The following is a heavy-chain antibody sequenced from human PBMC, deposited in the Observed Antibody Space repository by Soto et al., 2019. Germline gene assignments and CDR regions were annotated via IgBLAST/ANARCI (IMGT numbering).Heavy chain of an antibody. CDR2: INHSGST. J-gene: IGHJ6*02. CDR1: GGSFSGYY. V-gene: IGHV4-34*01. Sequence: SETLSLTCAVYGGSFSGYYWSWIRQPPGKGLEWIGEINHSGSTNYNPSLKSRVTISVDTSKNQFSLKLSSVTAADTAVYYCARTRYYDSSGPNQQYYYYYYGMDVWGQGTTVTVSS. CDR3: ARTRYYDSSGPNQQYYYYYYGMDV. D-gene: IGHD3-22*01.